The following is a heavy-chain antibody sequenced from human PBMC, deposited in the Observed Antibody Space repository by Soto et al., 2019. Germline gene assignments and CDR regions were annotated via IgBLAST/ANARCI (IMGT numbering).Heavy chain of an antibody. V-gene: IGHV3-53*01. CDR3: ASWQEREHAFDV. Sequence: DVQLVESGGGLIQPGGSLRLSCAASGLTIRGKTYITWVRQAPGKGLEWLSALYSEDGTFYADSMEGRFTISRDYSKNTVYLQLNTLTPEDTAVYYCASWQEREHAFDVWGQGTVVTVSS. J-gene: IGHJ3*01. CDR1: GLTIRGKTY. CDR2: LYSEDGT. D-gene: IGHD1-26*01.